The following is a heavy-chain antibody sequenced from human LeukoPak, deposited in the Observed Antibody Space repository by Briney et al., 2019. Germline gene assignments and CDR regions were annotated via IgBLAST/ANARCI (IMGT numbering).Heavy chain of an antibody. J-gene: IGHJ1*01. CDR3: ARVGCGGDCYTFQH. CDR1: GGSISSSSYY. D-gene: IGHD2-21*02. CDR2: IYHSGST. V-gene: IGHV4-39*07. Sequence: PSETLSLTCTVSGGSISSSSYYWGWIRQPPGKGLEWIGEIYHSGSTNYNPSLKSRVTISVDKSKNQFSLKLSSVTAADTAVYYCARVGCGGDCYTFQHWGQGTLVTVSS.